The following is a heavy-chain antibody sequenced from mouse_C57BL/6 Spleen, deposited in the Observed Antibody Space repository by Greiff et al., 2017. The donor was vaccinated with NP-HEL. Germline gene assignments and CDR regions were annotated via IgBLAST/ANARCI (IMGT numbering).Heavy chain of an antibody. Sequence: VQLQQSGPELVKPGASVKISCKASGYSFTGYYMNWVKQSPEKSLEWIGEINPSTGGTTYNQKFKAKATLTVDKSSSTAYMQLKSLTSEDSAVYYCANYYGSRGFAYWGQGTLVTVSA. J-gene: IGHJ3*01. CDR1: GYSFTGYY. CDR3: ANYYGSRGFAY. D-gene: IGHD1-1*01. CDR2: INPSTGGT. V-gene: IGHV1-42*01.